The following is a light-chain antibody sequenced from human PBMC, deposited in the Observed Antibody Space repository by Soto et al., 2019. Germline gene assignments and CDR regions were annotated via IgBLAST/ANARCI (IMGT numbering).Light chain of an antibody. CDR3: QQRSNWPPGYT. CDR1: QSVSSY. J-gene: IGKJ2*01. Sequence: EIVLTQSPATLSLSPGERATLSCRASQSVSSYLAWYQQKPGQAPRLLIYDASNRATGIPARFSGSGSGTGFTLTISSLEPEDFAFYYCQQRSNWPPGYTFGQGTKLEIK. CDR2: DAS. V-gene: IGKV3-11*01.